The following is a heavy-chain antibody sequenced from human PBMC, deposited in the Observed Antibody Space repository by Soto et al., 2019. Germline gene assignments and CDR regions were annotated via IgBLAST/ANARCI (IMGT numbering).Heavy chain of an antibody. CDR2: ISWNSGSI. V-gene: IGHV3-9*01. CDR1: GFTFDDYA. Sequence: EVQLVESGGGLVQPGRSLRLSCAASGFTFDDYAMHWVRQAPGKGLEWVSGISWNSGSIGYADSVKGRFTISRDNAKNSLYLQMNSLRAEDTALYYCARYGLGQWLPGWIDYWGQGTLVTVSS. CDR3: ARYGLGQWLPGWIDY. D-gene: IGHD6-19*01. J-gene: IGHJ4*02.